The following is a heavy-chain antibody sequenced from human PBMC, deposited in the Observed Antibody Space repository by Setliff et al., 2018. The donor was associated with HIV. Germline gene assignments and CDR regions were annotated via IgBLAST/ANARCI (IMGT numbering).Heavy chain of an antibody. Sequence: PGESLKISCAASGFTISSYGMHWVRQAPGKGLEWVAFIWYDGSNKEYGDSVKGRFTISRDNSKNMVYLEMNNLRGEDSAVYYCARDPAMSGWALADWGQGTQVTVSS. CDR3: ARDPAMSGWALAD. CDR2: IWYDGSNK. J-gene: IGHJ4*02. V-gene: IGHV3-33*01. CDR1: GFTISSYG. D-gene: IGHD6-19*01.